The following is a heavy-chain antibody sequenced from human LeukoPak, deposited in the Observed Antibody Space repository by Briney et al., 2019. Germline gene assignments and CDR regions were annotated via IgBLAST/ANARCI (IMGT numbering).Heavy chain of an antibody. CDR1: GFTFSNYW. CDR3: ARETRGYDILTGKYHRGYYSYYMDV. J-gene: IGHJ6*03. CDR2: INHNRSER. Sequence: PGGSLTLSCAASGFTFSNYWMNWVRQAPGKGLEWVANINHNRSERYYVDSMKGGFTISRDNAKSSLYLQMNSLRSEDTAVYYCARETRGYDILTGKYHRGYYSYYMDVWGKGTTVIVSS. V-gene: IGHV3-7*01. D-gene: IGHD3-9*01.